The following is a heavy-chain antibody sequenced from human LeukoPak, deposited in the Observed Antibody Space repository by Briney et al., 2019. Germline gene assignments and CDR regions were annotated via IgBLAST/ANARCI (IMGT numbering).Heavy chain of an antibody. V-gene: IGHV3-23*01. CDR2: ISGSGGTT. CDR3: AKDGFGDYGGLFDY. D-gene: IGHD4-17*01. J-gene: IGHJ4*02. CDR1: GLTFSDAW. Sequence: PGGSLRLSCAVSGLTFSDAWMSWVRQAPGKGLEWVSSISGSGGTTYYVDSVKGRFTISRDNSKNTLYLQLNSLTAEDTAIYYCAKDGFGDYGGLFDYWGQGILVTVSS.